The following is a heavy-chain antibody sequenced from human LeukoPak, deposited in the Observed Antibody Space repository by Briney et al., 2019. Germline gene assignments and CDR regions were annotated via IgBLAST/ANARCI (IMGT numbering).Heavy chain of an antibody. V-gene: IGHV2-5*02. Sequence: SGPTLVNPTQTLTLTCTFSGFSLSTSGVGVGWIRLPPGKALEWLALIYWDDGKRYSPSQKSRLSITKDTSKNQVILTMTNMDPVDTATYYCARQNALNFVALPAAPGAFDYWGQGTLVTVSS. CDR2: IYWDDGK. CDR1: GFSLSTSGVG. D-gene: IGHD2-2*01. CDR3: ARQNALNFVALPAAPGAFDY. J-gene: IGHJ4*02.